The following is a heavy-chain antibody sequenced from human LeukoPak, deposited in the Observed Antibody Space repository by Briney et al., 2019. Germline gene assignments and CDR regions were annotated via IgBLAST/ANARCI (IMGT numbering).Heavy chain of an antibody. CDR2: INSDGSST. Sequence: PGGSLRLSCAASGFTFSIYWMHWVRQAPGKGLVWVSRINSDGSSTTYADSVKGRFTISRDNAKNTLYLQMNSLRAEDTAVYYCARDSSYCSSTSCYNYFDYWGQGNLVTVSS. CDR1: GFTFSIYW. V-gene: IGHV3-74*01. CDR3: ARDSSYCSSTSCYNYFDY. J-gene: IGHJ4*02. D-gene: IGHD2-2*02.